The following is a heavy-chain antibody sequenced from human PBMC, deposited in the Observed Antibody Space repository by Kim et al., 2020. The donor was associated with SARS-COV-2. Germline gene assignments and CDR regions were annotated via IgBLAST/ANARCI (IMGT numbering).Heavy chain of an antibody. J-gene: IGHJ4*02. CDR3: ARAVRSSSWPTNFDY. D-gene: IGHD6-13*01. V-gene: IGHV4-34*01. Sequence: PSLNRRLTISVDTSKTQFSLMLSSVTAADTAVYYCARAVRSSSWPTNFDYWGQGTLVTVSS.